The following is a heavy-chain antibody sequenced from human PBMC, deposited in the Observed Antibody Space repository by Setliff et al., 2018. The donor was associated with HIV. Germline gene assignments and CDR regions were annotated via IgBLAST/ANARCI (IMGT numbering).Heavy chain of an antibody. D-gene: IGHD2-21*01. CDR2: INPSGSS. CDR3: ARVPVAGANWFDP. V-gene: IGHV4-4*07. Sequence: SETLSLTCTVSGDSVNGYYWSWIRQPAGKGLEWVGRINPSGSSNYNPSLNSRVAVSLDTSKNQFSLKLISVTAADQGVYYCARVPVAGANWFDPWGLGTLVTVSS. J-gene: IGHJ5*02. CDR1: GDSVNGYY.